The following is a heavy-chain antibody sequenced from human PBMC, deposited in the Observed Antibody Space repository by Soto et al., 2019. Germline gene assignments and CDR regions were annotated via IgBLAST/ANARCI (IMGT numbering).Heavy chain of an antibody. Sequence: QVQLVQSGAEVKKPGASVKVSCKASGYTFTNYDINWVRQATGQGLEWMGWTNPKSGYTGFAQKFXXRXTXXRDSSISTAYMELHSLTSEDTAVYYCARTDGDLDYWGQGTLITVSS. CDR2: TNPKSGYT. D-gene: IGHD4-17*01. J-gene: IGHJ4*02. V-gene: IGHV1-8*01. CDR3: ARTDGDLDY. CDR1: GYTFTNYD.